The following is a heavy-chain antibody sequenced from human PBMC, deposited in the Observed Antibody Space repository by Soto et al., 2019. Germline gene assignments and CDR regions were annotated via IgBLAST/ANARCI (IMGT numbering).Heavy chain of an antibody. Sequence: SVKVSCKASGGTFSSYAISWVRQAPGQGLEWMGGIIPIFGTANYAQKFQGRVTITADKSTSTAYMELSSLRSEDTAVYYCARGDSSGYYPYYYYGMDVWGQGTTVTVSS. V-gene: IGHV1-69*06. CDR2: IIPIFGTA. J-gene: IGHJ6*02. CDR3: ARGDSSGYYPYYYYGMDV. D-gene: IGHD3-22*01. CDR1: GGTFSSYA.